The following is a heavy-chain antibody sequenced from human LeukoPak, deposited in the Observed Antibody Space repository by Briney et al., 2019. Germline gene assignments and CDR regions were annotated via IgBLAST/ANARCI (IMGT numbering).Heavy chain of an antibody. CDR3: AGGWGIYYMDV. D-gene: IGHD3-16*01. Sequence: SETLSLTCTVSGGSISSSGSYWGWIRQPPGKGLEWIGSIYYSGSTNYNPSLKSRVTISVDTSKNQFSLKLSSVTAADTAVYYCAGGWGIYYMDVWGKGTTVTISS. CDR2: IYYSGST. J-gene: IGHJ6*03. V-gene: IGHV4-39*07. CDR1: GGSISSSGSY.